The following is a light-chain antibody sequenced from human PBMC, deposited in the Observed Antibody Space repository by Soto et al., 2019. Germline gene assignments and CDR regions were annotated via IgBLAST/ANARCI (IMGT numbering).Light chain of an antibody. CDR2: GAS. J-gene: IGKJ1*01. CDR1: QSVSSR. V-gene: IGKV3-15*01. Sequence: EIVMTQSPATLSVSPGERVTLSCRASQSVSSRLAWYHQKPGQSPRLLIYGASTRATGIPARFSGSGSGTDFTLTISSLEPEDFAVYYCQQRYNWPRTFGQGTKVDIK. CDR3: QQRYNWPRT.